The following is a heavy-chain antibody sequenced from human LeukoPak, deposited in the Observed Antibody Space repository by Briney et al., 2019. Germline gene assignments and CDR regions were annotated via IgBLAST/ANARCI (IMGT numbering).Heavy chain of an antibody. Sequence: ASVKVSCKASGYTFTSYYIHWVRQAPGQGLEWMGIINPSGGGTNYAQKFQARVTMTRDTSTSTVYMELSSLRSEDTAVYYCAGDLGAQTMVFFDPWGQGTLVTVSS. CDR1: GYTFTSYY. D-gene: IGHD4/OR15-4a*01. CDR2: INPSGGGT. J-gene: IGHJ5*02. V-gene: IGHV1-46*01. CDR3: AGDLGAQTMVFFDP.